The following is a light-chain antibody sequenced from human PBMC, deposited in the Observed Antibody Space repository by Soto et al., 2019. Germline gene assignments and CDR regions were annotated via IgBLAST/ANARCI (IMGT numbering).Light chain of an antibody. CDR2: DVG. CDR3: CSYTPVSTYV. Sequence: QSVLTQPASVSGSPGQSITISCSGTSIDVGGTDHVSWYLQHPGEAPKLIIYDVGNRPSGVSNRFSGSKADNTATLTVSGLQAEDEADYYCCSYTPVSTYVFATGIKVTVL. V-gene: IGLV2-14*03. CDR1: SIDVGGTDH. J-gene: IGLJ1*01.